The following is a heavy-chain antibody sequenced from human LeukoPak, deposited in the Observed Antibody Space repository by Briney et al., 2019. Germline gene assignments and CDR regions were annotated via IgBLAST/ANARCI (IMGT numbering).Heavy chain of an antibody. J-gene: IGHJ4*02. D-gene: IGHD2/OR15-2a*01. CDR3: AKAGRVSYYFDY. CDR2: ISYDGSNK. CDR1: GFTFSSYA. V-gene: IGHV3-30-3*01. Sequence: GGSLRLSCAASGFTFSSYAMNWVRQAPGKGLEWVALISYDGSNKNYADSVKGRFTISRDNSKNTLYLQMNSLRAEDTAVYYCAKAGRVSYYFDYWGQGTLVTVSS.